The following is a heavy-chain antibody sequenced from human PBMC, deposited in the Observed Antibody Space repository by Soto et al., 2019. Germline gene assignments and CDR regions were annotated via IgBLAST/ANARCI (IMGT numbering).Heavy chain of an antibody. D-gene: IGHD1-1*01. Sequence: QVQLVESGGGVVQPGRSLRLSCAVSGFTFRSYGMHWVRQAPGKGLEWVALMSFDGSNKYYADSVRGRFTISSDNSKSTLYLQMDILRPEDTAVYYCAKEFGWELQLSHPYYNSGMDVWGQGTTVTVSS. CDR2: MSFDGSNK. CDR1: GFTFRSYG. J-gene: IGHJ6*02. V-gene: IGHV3-30*18. CDR3: AKEFGWELQLSHPYYNSGMDV.